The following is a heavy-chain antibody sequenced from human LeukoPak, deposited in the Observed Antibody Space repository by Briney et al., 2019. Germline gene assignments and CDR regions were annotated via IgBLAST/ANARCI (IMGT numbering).Heavy chain of an antibody. CDR2: ISYDGSNK. Sequence: PGGSLRLSCAASGFTFSTYGMHWVRQAPGKGLEWVAVISYDGSNKYYADSVKGRFTISRDNSKNTLYLQMNSLRAEDTAVYYCASSGYYYDSSGLYFDYWGQGTLVTVSS. D-gene: IGHD3-22*01. J-gene: IGHJ4*02. V-gene: IGHV3-30*19. CDR1: GFTFSTYG. CDR3: ASSGYYYDSSGLYFDY.